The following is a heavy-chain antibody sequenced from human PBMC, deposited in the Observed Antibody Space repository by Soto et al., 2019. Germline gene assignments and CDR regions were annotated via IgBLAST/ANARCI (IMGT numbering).Heavy chain of an antibody. J-gene: IGHJ4*02. V-gene: IGHV3-53*04. CDR1: GFTVSSNY. D-gene: IGHD3-22*01. CDR3: ARGVEDSSGYYFDY. CDR2: IYSGGST. Sequence: GGSLRLSCAASGFTVSSNYMSWVRQAPGKGLEWVSVIYSGGSTYYADSVKGRFTISRHNSKNTLYLQMNSLRAEDTAVYYCARGVEDSSGYYFDYWGQGTLVTVSS.